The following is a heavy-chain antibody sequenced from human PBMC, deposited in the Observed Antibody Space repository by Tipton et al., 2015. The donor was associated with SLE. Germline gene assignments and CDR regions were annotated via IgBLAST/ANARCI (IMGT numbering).Heavy chain of an antibody. J-gene: IGHJ4*02. CDR2: IWHDGSNK. D-gene: IGHD3-16*01. Sequence: QLVQSGGGVVQPGGSLRLSCAASGFTFSNFGIHWVRQAPGKGLEWVAIIWHDGSNKYYADSVRGRLTISRDNSKNAVYLQMNSLRAEDTAVYYCVRDRGRYSDYWGQGTLVTVSS. V-gene: IGHV3-33*01. CDR3: VRDRGRYSDY. CDR1: GFTFSNFG.